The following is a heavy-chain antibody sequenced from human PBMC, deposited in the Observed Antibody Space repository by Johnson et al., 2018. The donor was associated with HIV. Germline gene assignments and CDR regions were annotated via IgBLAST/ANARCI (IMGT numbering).Heavy chain of an antibody. V-gene: IGHV3-9*01. CDR1: GFTFDDYA. Sequence: EVQLVESGGGLVQPGRSLRLSCAASGFTFDDYAMHWVRQAPGKGLEWVSGISWNSGSIGYADSVKGRFTISRDNSKNTLFLQMNSLRAEDTAVYYCAKERYMGSTTLADAFDMWGQGTMVTVSS. D-gene: IGHD1-26*01. J-gene: IGHJ3*02. CDR2: ISWNSGSI. CDR3: AKERYMGSTTLADAFDM.